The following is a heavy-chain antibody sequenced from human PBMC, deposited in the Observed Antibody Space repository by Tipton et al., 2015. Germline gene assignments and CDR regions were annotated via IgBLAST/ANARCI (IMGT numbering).Heavy chain of an antibody. CDR3: ARGEIGDFDS. CDR2: TYHSGDS. CDR1: GDSMSRYF. Sequence: TLSLTCSVSGDSMSRYFWHWVRQSPGKGLEWIGSTYHSGDSYYNPSLKSRVTISVDTSKNQFSLQLKSVTAADTAVYYCARGEIGDFDSWGQGTLVTVSS. J-gene: IGHJ4*02. V-gene: IGHV4-38-2*02. D-gene: IGHD4-17*01.